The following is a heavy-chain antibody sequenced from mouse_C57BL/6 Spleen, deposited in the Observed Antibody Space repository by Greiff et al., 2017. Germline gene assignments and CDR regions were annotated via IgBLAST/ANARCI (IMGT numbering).Heavy chain of an antibody. CDR1: GYTFTSYW. D-gene: IGHD1-1*01. J-gene: IGHJ1*03. CDR2: IDPSDSET. V-gene: IGHV1-52*01. Sequence: QVQLQQPGAELVRPGSSVKLSCKASGYTFTSYWMHWVKQRPIQGLEWIGNIDPSDSETHYNQKFKDKATVTVDKSSSTAYMPLSSLTSEDSAVYYCARGDYYGSRGYFDVWGTGTTGTVSS. CDR3: ARGDYYGSRGYFDV.